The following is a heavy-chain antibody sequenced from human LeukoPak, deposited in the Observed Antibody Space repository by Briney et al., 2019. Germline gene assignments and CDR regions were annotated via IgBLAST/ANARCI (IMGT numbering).Heavy chain of an antibody. CDR2: IYYSGST. J-gene: IGHJ5*02. CDR1: GVSISSGGYY. CDR3: ARSIMITFGGENRFDP. V-gene: IGHV4-31*03. Sequence: SETLSLTCTVSGVSISSGGYYRSWIRQHPGKGLEWIGYIYYSGSTYYNPSLKSRVTISVDTSKNQFSLKLSSVTAADTAVYYCARSIMITFGGENRFDPWGQGTLVTVSS. D-gene: IGHD3-16*01.